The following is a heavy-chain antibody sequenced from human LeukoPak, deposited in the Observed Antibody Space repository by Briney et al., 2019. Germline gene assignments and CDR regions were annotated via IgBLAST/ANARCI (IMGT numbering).Heavy chain of an antibody. J-gene: IGHJ4*02. CDR3: ARVSDSSGNFDY. CDR1: GGTFSSYT. V-gene: IGHV1-69*02. CDR2: IVPILGIA. D-gene: IGHD3-22*01. Sequence: SVKVSCKASGGTFSSYTISWVRQAPGQGLEWMGRIVPILGIANYAQKFQGRVTITADKSTSTAYMELSSLRSEDTAVYYCARVSDSSGNFDYWGQGTLVTVSS.